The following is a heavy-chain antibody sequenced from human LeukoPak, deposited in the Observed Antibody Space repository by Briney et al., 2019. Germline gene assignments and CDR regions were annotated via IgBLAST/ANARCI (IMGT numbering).Heavy chain of an antibody. CDR3: ARDRVQQLVRGNYYYYYGMDV. Sequence: SETLSLTCTVSGGSISSYYWSWIRQPPGKGLEWIGYIYYSGSTNYNPSLKSRVTISVDTSKKQFSLKLSSVTAADTAVYYCARDRVQQLVRGNYYYYYGMDVWGKGTTVTVSS. CDR1: GGSISSYY. D-gene: IGHD6-13*01. J-gene: IGHJ6*04. V-gene: IGHV4-59*01. CDR2: IYYSGST.